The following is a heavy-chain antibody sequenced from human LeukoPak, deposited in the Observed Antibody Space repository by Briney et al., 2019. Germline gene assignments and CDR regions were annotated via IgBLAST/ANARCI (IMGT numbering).Heavy chain of an antibody. CDR3: ARAQLDYSGGWYRSFGVNWFDP. V-gene: IGHV4-39*01. CDR2: IYYSGSA. D-gene: IGHD6-13*01. J-gene: IGHJ5*02. Sequence: PSETLSLTCTVSGGSISDSSYYWGWIRQPPGKGLEWIGSIYYSGSAYYNPSLKSRVTISSGTSKNQFSLKLTSVTAADTAVYYCARAQLDYSGGWYRSFGVNWFDPWGRGTLVTVSS. CDR1: GGSISDSSYY.